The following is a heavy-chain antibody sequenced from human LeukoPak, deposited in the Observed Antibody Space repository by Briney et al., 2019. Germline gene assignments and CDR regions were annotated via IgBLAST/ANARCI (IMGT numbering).Heavy chain of an antibody. Sequence: SQTLSLTCTVSGGSISSGSYYWSWIRQPAGKGLEWIGRIYTRGSTNYNPSLKSRVTISVDTSKNQFSLKLSSVTAADTAVYYCARDPLRKRITIFGVSGDFDIWGQGTMVTVSS. CDR2: IYTRGST. J-gene: IGHJ3*02. D-gene: IGHD3-3*01. CDR3: ARDPLRKRITIFGVSGDFDI. CDR1: GGSISSGSYY. V-gene: IGHV4-61*02.